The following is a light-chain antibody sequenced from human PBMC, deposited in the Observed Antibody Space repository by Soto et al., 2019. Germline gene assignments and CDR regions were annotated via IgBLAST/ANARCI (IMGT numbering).Light chain of an antibody. CDR3: QQYATSPLT. CDR1: QTVSSRF. J-gene: IGKJ5*01. V-gene: IGKV3-20*01. CDR2: GAL. Sequence: EIVLTQSPGTLALSPGEKPTLSCSTSQTVSSRFLAWYQQKPGQAPRLLIYGALSRATGIPDRFSGSGSGTDFTLTIRRLEPEDFALYYCQQYATSPLTFGGGTRLEI.